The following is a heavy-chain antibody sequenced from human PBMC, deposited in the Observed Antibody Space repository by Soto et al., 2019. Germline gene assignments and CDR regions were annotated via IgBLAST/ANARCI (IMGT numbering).Heavy chain of an antibody. V-gene: IGHV3-21*01. CDR3: VREHEELVIQPFYGLDV. CDR2: ISSNGNYL. D-gene: IGHD1-26*01. J-gene: IGHJ6*02. Sequence: GGSLRLSCSASGFTFSRYTMNWVRQAPGKGLEWVSSISSNGNYLYYADSVKGRFTISRDNAQNPLYLQLTTLKAADTAVYFCVREHEELVIQPFYGLDVWGLGTTVTVSS. CDR1: GFTFSRYT.